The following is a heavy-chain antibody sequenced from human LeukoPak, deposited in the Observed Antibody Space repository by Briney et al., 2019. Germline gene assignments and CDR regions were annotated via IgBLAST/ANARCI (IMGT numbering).Heavy chain of an antibody. CDR1: EYSFPNYC. D-gene: IGHD6-13*01. CDR2: IYPDDSDT. Sequence: GESLKISCKHSEYSFPNYCIGWVRQMPGKGLEWMGIIYPDDSDTRYSPSFQGQVTISADKSISTAYLQWSSLKASDTAMYYCAIGRGGQQLGDYWGQGTLATVSS. CDR3: AIGRGGQQLGDY. V-gene: IGHV5-51*01. J-gene: IGHJ4*02.